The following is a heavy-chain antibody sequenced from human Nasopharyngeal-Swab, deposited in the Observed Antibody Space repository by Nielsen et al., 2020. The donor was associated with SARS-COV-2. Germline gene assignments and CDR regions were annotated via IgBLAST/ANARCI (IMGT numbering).Heavy chain of an antibody. CDR3: AKKYGTRGWYVGLDY. CDR2: AGGNDGST. D-gene: IGHD6-19*01. CDR1: GLGFSAFA. J-gene: IGHJ4*02. V-gene: IGHV3-23*01. Sequence: GGSLRLSCAASGLGFSAFAMSRVTKDTGKGVEWVSAAGGNDGSTFYADSVRGRFTISRDNSKNTLYLQMNSLRAEDTALYYCAKKYGTRGWYVGLDYWGQGTQVTVSS.